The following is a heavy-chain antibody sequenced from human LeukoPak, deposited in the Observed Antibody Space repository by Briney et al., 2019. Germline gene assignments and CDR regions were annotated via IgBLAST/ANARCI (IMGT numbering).Heavy chain of an antibody. Sequence: SETLSLTCTVSGGSLSSSSYYWGWIRQPPGKGLEWIGSFYYTGSTNYNPSLESRVTISVDASKNQFSLKVSSVTAADTAVYYCARERVSGTGGPFDYWGQGTPVTVSS. CDR3: ARERVSGTGGPFDY. J-gene: IGHJ4*02. CDR1: GGSLSSSSYY. D-gene: IGHD2-8*02. CDR2: FYYTGST. V-gene: IGHV4-39*02.